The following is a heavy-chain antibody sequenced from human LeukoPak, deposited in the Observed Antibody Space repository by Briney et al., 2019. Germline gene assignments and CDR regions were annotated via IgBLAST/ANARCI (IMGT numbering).Heavy chain of an antibody. J-gene: IGHJ6*03. Sequence: PSETLSLTCTVSGGSISSSSYYWGWIRQPPGKGLEWIGSIYYSGSTYYNPSLKSRVTISVDTSKNQFSLKLSSVIAADTAVYYCARVEYYYYYMDVWGKGTTVTVSS. CDR1: GGSISSSSYY. CDR2: IYYSGST. D-gene: IGHD5-24*01. V-gene: IGHV4-39*07. CDR3: ARVEYYYYYMDV.